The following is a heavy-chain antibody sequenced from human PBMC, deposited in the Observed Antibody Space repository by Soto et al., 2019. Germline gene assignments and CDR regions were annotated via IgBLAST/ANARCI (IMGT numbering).Heavy chain of an antibody. Sequence: SETLSLTCTVSGGSISSYYWSWIRQPPRKGLEWIGYIYYSGSTNYNPSLKSRVTISVDTSKNQFSLKLSSVTAADTAVYYCARSGYSGYDFRDYYYYMDVWGKGTTVTVSS. CDR2: IYYSGST. J-gene: IGHJ6*03. D-gene: IGHD5-12*01. CDR3: ARSGYSGYDFRDYYYYMDV. V-gene: IGHV4-59*01. CDR1: GGSISSYY.